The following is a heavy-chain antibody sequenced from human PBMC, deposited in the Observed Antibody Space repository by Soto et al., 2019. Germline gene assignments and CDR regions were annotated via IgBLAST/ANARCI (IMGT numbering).Heavy chain of an antibody. Sequence: GESLKISCAASGFTFSSYSMNWVRQAPGKGLEWVSSISSSSSYIYYADSVKGRFTISRDNAKNSLYLQMNSLRAEDTAVYYCARDITEYYGSGSYEVLYYFDYWGQGTLVTVSS. J-gene: IGHJ4*02. CDR3: ARDITEYYGSGSYEVLYYFDY. CDR2: ISSSSSYI. D-gene: IGHD3-10*01. V-gene: IGHV3-21*01. CDR1: GFTFSSYS.